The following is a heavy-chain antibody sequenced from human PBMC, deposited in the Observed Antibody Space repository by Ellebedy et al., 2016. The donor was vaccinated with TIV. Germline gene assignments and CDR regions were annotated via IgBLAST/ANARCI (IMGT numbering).Heavy chain of an antibody. Sequence: SETLSLTXAVYGGSFSGYYWSWIRQPPGKGLEWIGEINHSGSTNYNPSLKSRVTISVDTSKNQFSLKLSSVTAADTAVYYCCNSFYYYYYGMDVWGQGTTVTVSS. D-gene: IGHD4-23*01. J-gene: IGHJ6*02. V-gene: IGHV4-34*01. CDR1: GGSFSGYY. CDR2: INHSGST. CDR3: CNSFYYYYYGMDV.